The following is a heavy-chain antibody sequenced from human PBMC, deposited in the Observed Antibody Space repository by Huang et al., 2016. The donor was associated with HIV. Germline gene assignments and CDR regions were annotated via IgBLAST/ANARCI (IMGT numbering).Heavy chain of an antibody. CDR3: ARVEYAYGSRRLLY. J-gene: IGHJ4*02. Sequence: QVQLQQWGAGLLKPSETLSLTCAVYGGSISGFYWTWIRQPPGKGLEWLGEINPVGNTNYNPSRKSRVTISEDTSKNQSSLKLISVTAADTSVYYCARVEYAYGSRRLLYWGQGTLVTVST. CDR2: INPVGNT. CDR1: GGSISGFY. V-gene: IGHV4-34*01. D-gene: IGHD2-8*01.